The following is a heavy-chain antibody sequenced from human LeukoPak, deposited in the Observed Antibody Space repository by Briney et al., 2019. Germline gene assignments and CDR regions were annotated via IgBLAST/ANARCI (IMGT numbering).Heavy chain of an antibody. CDR3: ARDFSTWYSIDY. D-gene: IGHD2-15*01. CDR2: VTTSGYNT. J-gene: IGHJ4*02. CDR1: GFTFTNYG. Sequence: PGGSLRLSCAASGFTFTNYGMTWVRQAPGKGLEWVSGVTTSGYNTYYADSVKGRFTISRDNSKNTLSLQMNSLRPEDTAVYYCARDFSTWYSIDYWGRGTLVTVSS. V-gene: IGHV3-23*01.